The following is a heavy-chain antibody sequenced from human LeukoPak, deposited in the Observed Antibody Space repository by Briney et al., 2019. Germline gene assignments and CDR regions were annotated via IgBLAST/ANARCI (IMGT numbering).Heavy chain of an antibody. CDR3: ARLSCSSTSCFHTFDI. D-gene: IGHD2-2*01. V-gene: IGHV4-39*01. CDR1: GGSISSSSYY. J-gene: IGHJ3*02. Sequence: PSETLSLTCTVSGGSISSSSYYWGWIRQPPGKGLEWIGSVYYSGSTYYNPSLKSRVTISVDTSKNQFSLKLSSVTAADTAVYYCARLSCSSTSCFHTFDIWGQGTMVTVSP. CDR2: VYYSGST.